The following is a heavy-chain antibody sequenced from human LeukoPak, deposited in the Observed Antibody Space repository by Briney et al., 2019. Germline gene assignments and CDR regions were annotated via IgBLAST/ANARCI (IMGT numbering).Heavy chain of an antibody. CDR2: INHSGST. Sequence: SETLSLTCTVSGGSISSSSYYWGWIRQPPGKGLEWIGEINHSGSTNYNPSLKSRVTISVDTSKNQFSLRLRSVTAADTAVYYCARGMVRGVITPDYWGQGTLVTVSS. CDR3: ARGMVRGVITPDY. CDR1: GGSISSSSYY. D-gene: IGHD3-10*01. V-gene: IGHV4-39*07. J-gene: IGHJ4*02.